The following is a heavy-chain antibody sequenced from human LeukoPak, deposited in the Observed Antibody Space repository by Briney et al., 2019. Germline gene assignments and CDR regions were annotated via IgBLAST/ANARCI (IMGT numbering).Heavy chain of an antibody. CDR3: ARDPAPLGY. V-gene: IGHV7-4-1*02. J-gene: IGHJ4*02. CDR1: GYTFTSYD. CDR2: INTNTGNP. Sequence: ASVKVSCKASGYTFTSYDVNWVRQATGQGLEWMGWINTNTGNPTYAQGFTGRFVFSLDTSVSTAYLQISSLKAEDTAVYYCARDPAPLGYWGQGTLVTVSS.